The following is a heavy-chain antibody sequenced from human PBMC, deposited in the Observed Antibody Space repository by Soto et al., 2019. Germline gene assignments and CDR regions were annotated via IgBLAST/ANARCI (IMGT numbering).Heavy chain of an antibody. CDR1: GFSLSTSGVG. CDR3: AHKGPEDWPLDY. D-gene: IGHD3-9*01. J-gene: IGHJ4*02. CDR2: IYWDDSK. Sequence: ESGPTLVNPPQTLTLTCAFSGFSLSTSGVGVGWIRKPPGKALQWLAVIYWDDSKHYSPSLRSRLTITKDTSKNQVVLTMTNMDPMDTGTYYCAHKGPEDWPLDYWGQGTLVTVSS. V-gene: IGHV2-5*02.